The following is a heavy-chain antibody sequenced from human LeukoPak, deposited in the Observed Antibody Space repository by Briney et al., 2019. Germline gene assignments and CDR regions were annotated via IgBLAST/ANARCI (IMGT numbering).Heavy chain of an antibody. J-gene: IGHJ4*02. Sequence: LTGRSLRLSCAASGFTFSTYCMHWVRQAPGKGPMWVSRICPDGTVTNYADSVKARFIISRDNARNTVYLQMNSLRVEDTAVYYCVRDFRSADYWGQGTLVTVSS. CDR2: ICPDGTVT. V-gene: IGHV3-74*01. CDR1: GFTFSTYC. CDR3: VRDFRSADY.